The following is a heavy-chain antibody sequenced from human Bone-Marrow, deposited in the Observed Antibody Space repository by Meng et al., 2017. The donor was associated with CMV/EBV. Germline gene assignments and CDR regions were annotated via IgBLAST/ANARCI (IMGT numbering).Heavy chain of an antibody. D-gene: IGHD4-23*01. CDR3: ARDFGLHGGNSVFMMVRAFDI. CDR1: GYTFTGHY. CDR2: INPNSGGT. V-gene: IGHV1-2*02. J-gene: IGHJ3*02. Sequence: ASVKVPCKASGYTFTGHYMHWVRQAPGQGLEGMGWINPNSGGTNYAQKFQDRVTMTRDTSISTAYMELSRLRSDDTAVYYCARDFGLHGGNSVFMMVRAFDIWGQGTMVTVSS.